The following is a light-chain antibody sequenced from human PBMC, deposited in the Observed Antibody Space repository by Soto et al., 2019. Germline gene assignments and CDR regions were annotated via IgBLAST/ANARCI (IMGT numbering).Light chain of an antibody. V-gene: IGKV1-33*01. J-gene: IGKJ3*01. CDR1: QDISNY. CDR3: QQYDNLPRFT. Sequence: DLPMTQSPSSLSASVGDRVTITCQASQDISNYLNWYQQKPGKAPKLLIYDASSLETGVPSRFSGSGSGSDFTFTISSLQPEDIDTYYCQQYDNLPRFTFGPGTKVDIK. CDR2: DAS.